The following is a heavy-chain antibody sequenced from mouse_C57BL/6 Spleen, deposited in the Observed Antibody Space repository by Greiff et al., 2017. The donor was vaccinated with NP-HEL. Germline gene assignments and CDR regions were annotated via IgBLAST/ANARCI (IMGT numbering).Heavy chain of an antibody. V-gene: IGHV1-15*01. D-gene: IGHD2-5*01. J-gene: IGHJ2*01. Sequence: VKLMESGAELVRPGASVTLSCTASGYTFTDYEMHWVKQTPVHGLEWIGAIDPETGGPASNQKFKGQALLTADKSSSTAYLELRSLISEDSAVDYCTRRDYYSNYFDYWGQGTTLTVSS. CDR1: GYTFTDYE. CDR2: IDPETGGP. CDR3: TRRDYYSNYFDY.